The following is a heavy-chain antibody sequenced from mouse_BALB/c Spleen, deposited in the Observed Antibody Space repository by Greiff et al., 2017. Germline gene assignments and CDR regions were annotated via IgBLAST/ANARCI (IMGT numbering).Heavy chain of an antibody. V-gene: IGHV1-63*01. CDR2: IYPGSGNT. J-gene: IGHJ4*01. Sequence: VQLQQSGAELVRPGTSVKISCKASGYAFTNYWLGWVKQRPGHGLEWIGYIYPGSGNTYYNEKFKGKATLTADKSSSTAYMQLSSLTSEDSAVYFCAGGGKVRLGYYYAMDYWGQGTSVTVSS. CDR3: AGGGKVRLGYYYAMDY. CDR1: GYAFTNYW. D-gene: IGHD2-14*01.